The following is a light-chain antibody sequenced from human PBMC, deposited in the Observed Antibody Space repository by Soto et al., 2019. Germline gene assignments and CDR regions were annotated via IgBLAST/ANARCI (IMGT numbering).Light chain of an antibody. CDR3: QQSDSSPHT. Sequence: DIQMTQSPSSLSASVGDRVTITCRASQSISTFLNWYLQKPGKAPKLLIYAASNLQSGVPSRFSGSGSGTDFTLTISSLQPEDFAIYYCQQSDSSPHTFGQGTKLEIK. J-gene: IGKJ2*01. CDR2: AAS. V-gene: IGKV1-39*01. CDR1: QSISTF.